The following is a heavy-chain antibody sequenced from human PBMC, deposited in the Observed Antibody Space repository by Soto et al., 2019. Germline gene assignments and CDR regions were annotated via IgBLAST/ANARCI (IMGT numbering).Heavy chain of an antibody. CDR3: ARIAYNYGTSGTDSGFGY. D-gene: IGHD5-18*01. Sequence: GGSLRLSCGVYGFTLSRFWMSWVRQTPGKGLEWVANIHKDGSEKYYVDSVKGRFTISRDNAKNSLYLQMNSLRAEDTAVYYCARIAYNYGTSGTDSGFGYWGQGTLVTVSS. V-gene: IGHV3-7*01. CDR2: IHKDGSEK. CDR1: GFTLSRFW. J-gene: IGHJ4*02.